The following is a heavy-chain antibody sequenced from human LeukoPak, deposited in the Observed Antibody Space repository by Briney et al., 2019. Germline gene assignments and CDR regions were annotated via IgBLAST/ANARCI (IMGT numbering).Heavy chain of an antibody. CDR3: ARAYCSSTSCYCMDY. Sequence: ASVKVSCKASGYTFTGYYVHWVRQAPGQGLEWMGWINPNSGGTNYAQKFQGRVTMTRDTSISTAYMELSRLRSDDTAVYYCARAYCSSTSCYCMDYWGQGTLVTVSS. CDR2: INPNSGGT. CDR1: GYTFTGYY. V-gene: IGHV1-2*02. J-gene: IGHJ4*02. D-gene: IGHD2-2*01.